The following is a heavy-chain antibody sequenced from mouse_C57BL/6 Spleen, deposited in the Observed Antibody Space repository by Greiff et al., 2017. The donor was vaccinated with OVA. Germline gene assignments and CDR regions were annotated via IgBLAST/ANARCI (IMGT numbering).Heavy chain of an antibody. Sequence: EVMLVESGGGLVKPGGSLKLSCAASGFTFSSYAMSWVRQTPDKRLEWVATISDGGSYTYYPDNVKGRFTISRDNAKNNLYLQMSHLKSEDTAMYYCANYGFCYFDCWGQGTTLTVSS. V-gene: IGHV5-4*03. CDR3: ANYGFCYFDC. CDR2: ISDGGSYT. D-gene: IGHD2-2*01. CDR1: GFTFSSYA. J-gene: IGHJ2*01.